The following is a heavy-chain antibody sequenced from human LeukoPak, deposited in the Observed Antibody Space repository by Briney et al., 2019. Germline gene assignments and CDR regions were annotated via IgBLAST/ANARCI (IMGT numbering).Heavy chain of an antibody. CDR3: AKGGYDYVEVGYFDS. Sequence: PGGPLELSGAAPGLSFNNYAVSWSRKAPGRGLNGASHIVASSGATFYADSVKGRFTISRDSSKNTLYLQMNSLRAEDTALYYCAKGGYDYVEVGYFDSWGQGTLVTVSS. V-gene: IGHV3-23*01. J-gene: IGHJ4*02. CDR1: GLSFNNYA. CDR2: IVASSGAT. D-gene: IGHD5-12*01.